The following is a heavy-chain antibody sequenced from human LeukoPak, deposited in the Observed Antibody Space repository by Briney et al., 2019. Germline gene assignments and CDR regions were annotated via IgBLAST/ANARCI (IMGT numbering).Heavy chain of an antibody. CDR2: IYYSGST. Sequence: SETLSLTCTVSGGSISSYYWSWVRQPPGKGLEWIRYIYYSGSTNYNPSLKSRVTISVDTSKDQVSLKLSSVTAADTAVYYCARVPPKYQLLPWGQGTLVTVSS. V-gene: IGHV4-59*01. CDR1: GGSISSYY. CDR3: ARVPPKYQLLP. J-gene: IGHJ5*02. D-gene: IGHD2-2*01.